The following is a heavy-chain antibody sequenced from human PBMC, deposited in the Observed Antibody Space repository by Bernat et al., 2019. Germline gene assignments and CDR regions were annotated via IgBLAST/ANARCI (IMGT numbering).Heavy chain of an antibody. CDR3: ASFDDPDCTNGVCSDY. V-gene: IGHV1-69*01. Sequence: QVQLVQSGAEVKKPGSSVKVSCKASGGTFSSYTISWVRQAPGQGLEWMGGIIPIFGTANYAQKFQGRVTITADESTSTAYMELSSLRSEDTAVYYCASFDDPDCTNGVCSDYWGQGTLVTVSS. CDR1: GGTFSSYT. CDR2: IIPIFGTA. J-gene: IGHJ4*02. D-gene: IGHD2-8*01.